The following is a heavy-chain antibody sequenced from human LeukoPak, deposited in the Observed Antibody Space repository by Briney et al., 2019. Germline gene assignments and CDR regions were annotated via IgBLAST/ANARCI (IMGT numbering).Heavy chain of an antibody. CDR2: ISYDGSNK. Sequence: GGSLRLSCAASGFTFSSYAMHWVRQAPGKGLEWVAVISYDGSNKYYADSVKGRFTISRDNSKNTLYLQMNSLRAEDTAVYYCAKSSRYGTGWYGKIDYWGQGTLVTVSS. V-gene: IGHV3-30-3*02. J-gene: IGHJ4*02. CDR1: GFTFSSYA. D-gene: IGHD6-19*01. CDR3: AKSSRYGTGWYGKIDY.